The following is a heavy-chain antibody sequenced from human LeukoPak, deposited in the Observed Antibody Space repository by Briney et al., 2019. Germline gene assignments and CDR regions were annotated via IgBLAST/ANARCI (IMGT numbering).Heavy chain of an antibody. J-gene: IGHJ3*02. V-gene: IGHV1-2*02. CDR2: INPNSGGT. Sequence: GASVKVSCKTSGYTFTVYYMHWVRQAPGQGLELMGWINPNSGGTNYAQNFQARVTMTRDTSISTAYMELSRLRSDDTAVYYCARDGNWGSLRGAFDIWGQGTMVTVSS. CDR3: ARDGNWGSLRGAFDI. D-gene: IGHD7-27*01. CDR1: GYTFTVYY.